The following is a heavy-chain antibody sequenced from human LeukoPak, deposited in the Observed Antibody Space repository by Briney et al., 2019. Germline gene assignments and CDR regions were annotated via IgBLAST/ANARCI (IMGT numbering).Heavy chain of an antibody. V-gene: IGHV4-34*01. CDR1: GGSFSGYY. CDR2: INHSGST. Sequence: SETLSLTCAVYGGSFSGYYWSWIRQPPGKGLEWIGEINHSGSTNYNPSLKIRVTISVDTSKNQFSLKLSSVTAADTAVYYCARAVRWFDPWGQGTLVTVSS. CDR3: ARAVRWFDP. J-gene: IGHJ5*02.